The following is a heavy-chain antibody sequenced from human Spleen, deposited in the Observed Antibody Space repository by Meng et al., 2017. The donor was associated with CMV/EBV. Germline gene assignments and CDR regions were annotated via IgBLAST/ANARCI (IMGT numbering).Heavy chain of an antibody. D-gene: IGHD3-3*01. J-gene: IGHJ6*02. CDR2: LSYGGSI. Sequence: SETLSLTCTVSGASITSSSYFWDWIRQSPGKGLEWIGSLSYGGSIYYNSSLKSRVTISVDMSKNQFTLRLTSVTAADTAVYYCAKIFPSDYYKYFMDVWGQGTTVTVSS. CDR1: GASITSSSYF. CDR3: AKIFPSDYYKYFMDV. V-gene: IGHV4-39*06.